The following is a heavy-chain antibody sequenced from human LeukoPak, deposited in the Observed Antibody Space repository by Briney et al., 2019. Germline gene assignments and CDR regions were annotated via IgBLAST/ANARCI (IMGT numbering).Heavy chain of an antibody. CDR2: INHSGST. D-gene: IGHD3-22*01. CDR1: GGSFSGYY. Sequence: SETLSLTCAVYGGSFSGYYWRWIRQPPGKGLEWIGEINHSGSTNYNPSLKSRVTISVDTSKNQFSLKLSSVTAADTAVYYCARDLPYYYDSSGYYWDDAFDIWGQGTMVTVSS. V-gene: IGHV4-34*01. CDR3: ARDLPYYYDSSGYYWDDAFDI. J-gene: IGHJ3*02.